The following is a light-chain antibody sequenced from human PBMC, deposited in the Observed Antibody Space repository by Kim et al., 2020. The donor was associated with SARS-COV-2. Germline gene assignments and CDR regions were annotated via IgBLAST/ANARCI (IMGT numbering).Light chain of an antibody. Sequence: RATINCKSSQSVLYSSNNKNYLAWYQQKPGQPPKLLIYWASTRESGVPDRFSGSGSGTDFTLTISSLQAEDVAVYYCQHYYSTPYTFGQGTKLEIK. CDR2: WAS. V-gene: IGKV4-1*01. CDR1: QSVLYSSNNKNY. J-gene: IGKJ2*01. CDR3: QHYYSTPYT.